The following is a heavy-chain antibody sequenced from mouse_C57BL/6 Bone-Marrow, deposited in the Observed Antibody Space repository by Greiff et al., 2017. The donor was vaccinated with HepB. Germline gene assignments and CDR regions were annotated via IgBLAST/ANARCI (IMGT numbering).Heavy chain of an antibody. D-gene: IGHD1-1*01. CDR3: ARPLYSPFAY. Sequence: VQRVESGAELARPGASVKLSCKASGYTFTSYGISWVKQRTGQGLEWIGEIYPRSGNTYYNEKFKGKATLTADKSSSTAYMELRSLTSEDSAVYFCARPLYSPFAYWGQGTLVTVSA. J-gene: IGHJ3*01. CDR2: IYPRSGNT. CDR1: GYTFTSYG. V-gene: IGHV1-81*01.